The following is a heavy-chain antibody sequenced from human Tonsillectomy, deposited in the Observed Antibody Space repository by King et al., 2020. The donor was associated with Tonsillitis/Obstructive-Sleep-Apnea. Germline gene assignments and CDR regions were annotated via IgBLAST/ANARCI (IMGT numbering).Heavy chain of an antibody. Sequence: VQLVESGGGLVKPGGSLRLSCAASGFTFSSYSMTWVRQAPGKGLEWVSSISSSSTYIYYADSVKGRFTISRDNAKNSLFLQMNSLRAEDTAVYYCARDSADPRGGPEIDYWGQGTLVTVSS. J-gene: IGHJ4*02. D-gene: IGHD2-15*01. CDR1: GFTFSSYS. CDR2: ISSSSTYI. CDR3: ARDSADPRGGPEIDY. V-gene: IGHV3-21*01.